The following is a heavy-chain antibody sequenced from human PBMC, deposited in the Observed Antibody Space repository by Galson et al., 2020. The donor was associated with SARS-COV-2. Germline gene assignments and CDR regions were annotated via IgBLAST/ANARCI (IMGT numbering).Heavy chain of an antibody. CDR2: IGAGGGRT. V-gene: IGHV3-23*01. CDR1: GFTFSSYA. J-gene: IGHJ4*02. Sequence: GGSLRLSCAASGFTFSSYAMNWVRQAPGKGLEWVSAIGAGGGRTYYADSVKGRFTISRDNSKDTLYLQMNSLRVEDTAVYYCAKHQGQGRHYFASGSQNFFTDYWGQGTLVTVSS. CDR3: AKHQGQGRHYFASGSQNFFTDY. D-gene: IGHD3-10*01.